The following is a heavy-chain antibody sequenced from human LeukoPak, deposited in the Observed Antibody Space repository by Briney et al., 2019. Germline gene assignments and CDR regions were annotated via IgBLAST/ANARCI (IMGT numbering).Heavy chain of an antibody. J-gene: IGHJ4*02. V-gene: IGHV3-9*01. CDR3: ARDLFGVVIMGYFDY. CDR1: GFTFDDYA. CDR2: ISWNGGSI. D-gene: IGHD3-3*01. Sequence: GRSLRLSCAASGFTFDDYAMHWVRQAPGKGLEWVSGISWNGGSIGYADSVKGRFTISRDNAKNSLYLQMNNLRAEDTAVYYCARDLFGVVIMGYFDYWGQGTLVTVSS.